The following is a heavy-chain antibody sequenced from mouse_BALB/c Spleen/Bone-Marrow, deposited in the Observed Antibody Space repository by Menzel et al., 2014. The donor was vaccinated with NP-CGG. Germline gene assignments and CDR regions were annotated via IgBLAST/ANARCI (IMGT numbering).Heavy chain of an antibody. V-gene: IGHV2-9*02. D-gene: IGHD2-3*01. CDR3: ARDRGYYKDVGDY. CDR1: GFSLTSYG. J-gene: IGHJ2*01. Sequence: QVQLKQSGPGLVAPSQSLSITCTVSGFSLTSYGVHWVRQPPGKGLEWLGVIWAGGSTNYNSALMSRLSISKDNSESQVFLKMNGLQTDDTAIYYCARDRGYYKDVGDYWGQGTTLTVSS. CDR2: IWAGGST.